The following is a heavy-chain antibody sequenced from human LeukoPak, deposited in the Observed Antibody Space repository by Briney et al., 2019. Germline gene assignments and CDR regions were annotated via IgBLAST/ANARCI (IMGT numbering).Heavy chain of an antibody. CDR1: GGSISSSSYY. Sequence: PETLSLTCTVSGGSISSSSYYWGWIRQPPGKGLEWIGSIYYSGSTYYNPSLKSRVTIPVDTSKNQFSPKLSSVTAADTAVYYCARRGAAAGFDWGQGTLVTVSS. J-gene: IGHJ1*01. CDR3: ARRGAAAGFD. D-gene: IGHD6-25*01. CDR2: IYYSGST. V-gene: IGHV4-39*01.